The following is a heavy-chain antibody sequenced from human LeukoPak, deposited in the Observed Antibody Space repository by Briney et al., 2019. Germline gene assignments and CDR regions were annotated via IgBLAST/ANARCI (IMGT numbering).Heavy chain of an antibody. CDR2: FIPIFGTA. CDR3: ASSHDCGDYVRWFDP. Sequence: ASVRVSCKASVGTFSSYAISWVRQAPGQGREWMGGFIPIFGTANYTQKFQGRVTITADKSTSTAYMELSSLRSEETAVYYCASSHDCGDYVRWFDPWGQGTLVTVSS. D-gene: IGHD4-17*01. V-gene: IGHV1-69*06. CDR1: VGTFSSYA. J-gene: IGHJ5*02.